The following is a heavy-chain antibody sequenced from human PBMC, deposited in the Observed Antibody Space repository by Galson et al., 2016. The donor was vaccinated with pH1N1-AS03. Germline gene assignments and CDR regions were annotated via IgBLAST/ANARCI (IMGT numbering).Heavy chain of an antibody. CDR1: GHTLTTYS. CDR3: TRDRQQRFDY. D-gene: IGHD1-1*01. J-gene: IGHJ4*02. Sequence: SVKVSCKASGHTLTTYSMHWVRQAPGQRPEWMGWINAGNSNAGYSRSFQGRVTITRDTSANIGYLEVISLIFEDTAVYYCTRDRQQRFDYWGQGTLVTVSS. CDR2: INAGNSNA. V-gene: IGHV1-3*01.